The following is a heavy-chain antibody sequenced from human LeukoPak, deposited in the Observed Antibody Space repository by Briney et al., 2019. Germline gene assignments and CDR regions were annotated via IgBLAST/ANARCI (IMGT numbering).Heavy chain of an antibody. CDR3: ARVNSFRPYGDYGGAFDY. CDR1: GFTFDKAW. D-gene: IGHD4-17*01. Sequence: GGSLRLSCAASGFTFDKAWMTWVRQAPGKGLEWVGRIKSKIHGGTIDYAAPVKGRFTISRDDSENTVYLQMNSLRAEDTAVYYCARVNSFRPYGDYGGAFDYWGQGTLVTVSS. V-gene: IGHV3-15*01. CDR2: IKSKIHGGTI. J-gene: IGHJ4*02.